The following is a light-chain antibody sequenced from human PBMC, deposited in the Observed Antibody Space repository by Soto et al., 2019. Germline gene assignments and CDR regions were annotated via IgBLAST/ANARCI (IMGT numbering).Light chain of an antibody. Sequence: EIVLTQSPGTLSLSPGERATLSCRASQSVNSNYLVWYQQKPGQAPRLLIYGASTRAAGITDRFSGSGSGTEFTLTISGLEPEDFAVYYCQHYDNSPPFGPGTKVDIK. V-gene: IGKV3-20*01. CDR2: GAS. J-gene: IGKJ3*01. CDR1: QSVNSNY. CDR3: QHYDNSPP.